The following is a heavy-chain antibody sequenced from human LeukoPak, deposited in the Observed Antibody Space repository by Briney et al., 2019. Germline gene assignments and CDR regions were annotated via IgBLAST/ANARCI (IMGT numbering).Heavy chain of an antibody. V-gene: IGHV3-23*01. CDR2: ISDTGGNT. Sequence: GGSLRLSCAASGFTFNSYGMTWVRQAPGKWLEWVSSISDTGGNTYYTESVRGRFTVSRDNSKNTLYLQMNSLRAEDTAVYHCAKRVSYSSPAAYLDSWGRGTLVTVSS. CDR1: GFTFNSYG. CDR3: AKRVSYSSPAAYLDS. D-gene: IGHD6-13*01. J-gene: IGHJ4*02.